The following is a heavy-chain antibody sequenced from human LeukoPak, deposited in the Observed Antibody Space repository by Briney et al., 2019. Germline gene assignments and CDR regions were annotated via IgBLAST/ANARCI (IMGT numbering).Heavy chain of an antibody. D-gene: IGHD5-18*01. CDR1: GGSISSYY. CDR2: IYYSGST. J-gene: IGHJ4*02. Sequence: SQTLSLTCAVSGGSISSYYWSWIRQPPGKGLEWIGYIYYSGSTNYNPSLKSRVTISVDTSKNQFSLKLSPVTAADTAVYYCAREDVDTAMVHLWGQGTLVTVSS. V-gene: IGHV4-59*01. CDR3: AREDVDTAMVHL.